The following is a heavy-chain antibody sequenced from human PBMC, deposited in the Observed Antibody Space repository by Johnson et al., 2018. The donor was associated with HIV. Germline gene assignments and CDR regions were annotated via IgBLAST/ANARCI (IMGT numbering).Heavy chain of an antibody. CDR2: ISSSDSSI. Sequence: QVQLVESGGGVVQPGRSLRLSCVASGFTFKDHYMSWIRQAPGKGLEWVSYISSSDSSIYYADSVKGRFTISRDNSKNTLYLQMNSLRAEDTAVYYCAKWTRDGYNYVHAFDIWGQGTMVTVSS. D-gene: IGHD5-24*01. CDR1: GFTFKDHY. CDR3: AKWTRDGYNYVHAFDI. V-gene: IGHV3-11*04. J-gene: IGHJ3*02.